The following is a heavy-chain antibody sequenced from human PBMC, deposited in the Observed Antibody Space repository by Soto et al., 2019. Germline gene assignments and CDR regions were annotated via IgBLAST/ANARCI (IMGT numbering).Heavy chain of an antibody. J-gene: IGHJ1*01. Sequence: EVQLVESGGGLIQPGGSLRLSCAASGFTVSSNYMSWVRQAPGKGLESVSVIYSGGSTYYADSVKGRFTLSRDNSKNTLYLQMNSLRAEDTAVYYCARDRVESGYPEYFQHWGQGTLVTVSS. V-gene: IGHV3-53*01. CDR3: ARDRVESGYPEYFQH. D-gene: IGHD3-22*01. CDR2: IYSGGST. CDR1: GFTVSSNY.